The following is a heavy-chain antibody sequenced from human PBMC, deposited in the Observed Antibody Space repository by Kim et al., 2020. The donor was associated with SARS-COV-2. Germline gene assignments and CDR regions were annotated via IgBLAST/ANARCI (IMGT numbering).Heavy chain of an antibody. J-gene: IGHJ2*01. CDR1: GFSVRNTY. Sequence: GGSLRLSCAPSGFSVRNTYLSWVRQAPGKGLEWVSLIISDGRTIYAASAMDRLTVSTDNSTDTLYFQLNSLGGADTAVYFCARAGYYDSSGHYF. CDR3: ARAGYYDSSGHYF. CDR2: IISDGRT. D-gene: IGHD3-22*01. V-gene: IGHV3-66*01.